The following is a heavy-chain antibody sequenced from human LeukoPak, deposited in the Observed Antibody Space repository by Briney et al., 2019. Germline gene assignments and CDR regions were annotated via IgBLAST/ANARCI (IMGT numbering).Heavy chain of an antibody. CDR1: GYTFTSYG. J-gene: IGHJ4*02. V-gene: IGHV1-18*01. CDR3: ARVEAHLYYYDN. D-gene: IGHD2-15*01. CDR2: ISAYNGNT. Sequence: ASVKVSCKASGYTFTSYGISWVRQAPGQGLEWMGWISAYNGNTNYAQKFQGRVTITADKSTSTAYMELSSLRSEDTAVYYCARVEAHLYYYDNWGQGTLVTVSS.